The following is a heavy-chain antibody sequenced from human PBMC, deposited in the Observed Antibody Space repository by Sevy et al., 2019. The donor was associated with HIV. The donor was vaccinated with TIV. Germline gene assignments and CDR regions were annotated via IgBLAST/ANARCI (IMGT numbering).Heavy chain of an antibody. CDR2: IYSDGST. CDR3: ARGKSGYGYGLDY. CDR1: GFPVSSNY. V-gene: IGHV3-66*01. Sequence: GGPLRLSCAASGFPVSSNYMSWVRQAPGKGLEWVSVIYSDGSTYHADSVKGRFTISRDNSKNTLYLQMNSLRVEDMAVYYCARGKSGYGYGLDYWGQGTLVTVSS. D-gene: IGHD5-18*01. J-gene: IGHJ4*02.